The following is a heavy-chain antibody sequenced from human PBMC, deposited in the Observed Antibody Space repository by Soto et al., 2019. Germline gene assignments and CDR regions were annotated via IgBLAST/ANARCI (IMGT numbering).Heavy chain of an antibody. CDR1: GFTFINYA. CDR3: ATRMYSTSWYYFVS. D-gene: IGHD6-13*01. Sequence: EVQLLESGGGFVQPGGSLRLSCAASGFTFINYALSWVRQAPGKGLEWVSTIGGGSGSTSYADSVKGRFSISRENSKNTFYLQMNNPRAEDTALYYCATRMYSTSWYYFVSWGQGTLVTVSS. V-gene: IGHV3-23*01. J-gene: IGHJ4*02. CDR2: IGGGSGST.